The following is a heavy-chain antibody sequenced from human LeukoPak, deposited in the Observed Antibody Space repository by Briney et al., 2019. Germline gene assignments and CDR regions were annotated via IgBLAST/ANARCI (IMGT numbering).Heavy chain of an antibody. CDR1: GGSFSGYY. CDR2: IDQSGTT. CDR3: ARVPHYYFGYGYFDT. V-gene: IGHV4-34*01. Sequence: ASETLSLTCVVNGGSFSGYYWSWIRQPPGKGLEWIGEIDQSGTTNYNPSLKSRVAISIDTSKKQFSLTLTSMTAADTAVYYCARVPHYYFGYGYFDTWGQGTRVTASS. D-gene: IGHD3/OR15-3a*01. J-gene: IGHJ4*02.